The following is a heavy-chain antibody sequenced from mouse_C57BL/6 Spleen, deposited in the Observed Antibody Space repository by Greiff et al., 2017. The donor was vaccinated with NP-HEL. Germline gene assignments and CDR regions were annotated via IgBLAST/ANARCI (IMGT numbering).Heavy chain of an antibody. CDR1: GFTFSSYA. J-gene: IGHJ3*01. CDR2: ISDGGSYT. Sequence: EVKLVESGGGLVKPGGSLKLSCAASGFTFSSYAMSWVRQTPEKRLEWVATISDGGSYTYYPDNVKGRFTISRDNAKNNLYLQMSHLKSEDTAMYYCARDKRAYYSNYEFAYWGQGTLVTVSA. CDR3: ARDKRAYYSNYEFAY. D-gene: IGHD2-5*01. V-gene: IGHV5-4*01.